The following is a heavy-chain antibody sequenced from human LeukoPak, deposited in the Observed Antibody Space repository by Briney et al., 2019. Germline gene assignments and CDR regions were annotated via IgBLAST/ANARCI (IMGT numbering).Heavy chain of an antibody. CDR1: GFTFSDYY. J-gene: IGHJ4*02. CDR3: ARGAMVRGVPKRPYYFDY. V-gene: IGHV3-11*01. D-gene: IGHD3-10*01. Sequence: GGSLRLSCAASGFTFSDYYMSWIRQAPGKGLEWVSYISSIGSTIYYAESVKGRFTISRDNAKNSLYLQMNSLRAEDTAVYYCARGAMVRGVPKRPYYFDYWGQGTLVTVSS. CDR2: ISSIGSTI.